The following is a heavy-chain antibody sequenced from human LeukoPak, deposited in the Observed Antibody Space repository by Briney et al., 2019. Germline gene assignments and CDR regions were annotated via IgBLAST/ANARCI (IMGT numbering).Heavy chain of an antibody. CDR3: ARDPPSFHH. CDR2: ISYDGSNK. CDR1: GFTFSSYG. V-gene: IGHV3-30*03. Sequence: GGSLRLSCAASGFTFSSYGMHWVRQAPGKGLEWVAVISYDGSNKYYADSVKGRFTISRDNAKNSLFLQMNSLRAEDTALYYCARDPPSFHHWGQGTLVTVSS. J-gene: IGHJ1*01.